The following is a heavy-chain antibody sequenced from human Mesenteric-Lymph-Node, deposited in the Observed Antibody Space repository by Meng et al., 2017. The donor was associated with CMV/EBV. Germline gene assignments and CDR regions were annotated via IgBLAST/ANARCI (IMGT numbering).Heavy chain of an antibody. Sequence: YTFSDYGVSWVRQAPGQGLEWVGWISGYNGDTKYAQKFQGRVTMATDTSTSTAYMELRSLRFDDTAVYYCARESRRYGSGSRNWFDPWGQGTLVTVSS. D-gene: IGHD3-10*01. CDR1: YTFSDYG. J-gene: IGHJ5*02. V-gene: IGHV1-18*01. CDR2: ISGYNGDT. CDR3: ARESRRYGSGSRNWFDP.